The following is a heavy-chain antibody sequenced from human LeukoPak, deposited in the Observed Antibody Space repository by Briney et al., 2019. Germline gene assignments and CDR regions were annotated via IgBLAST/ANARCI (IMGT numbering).Heavy chain of an antibody. CDR2: INSNSGGT. D-gene: IGHD3-22*01. J-gene: IGHJ4*02. CDR1: GYTFTGYY. Sequence: ASVKVSCKASGYTFTGYYMHWVRQAPGQGLEWMGWINSNSGGTNYAQKFQGRVTMTRDTSISTAYMELSRLRSDDTAVYYCARAGYYDSSGYHTAGTRGLGYWGQGTLVTVSS. CDR3: ARAGYYDSSGYHTAGTRGLGY. V-gene: IGHV1-2*02.